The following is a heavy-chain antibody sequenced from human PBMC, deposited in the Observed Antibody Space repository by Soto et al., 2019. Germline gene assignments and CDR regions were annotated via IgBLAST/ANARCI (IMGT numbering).Heavy chain of an antibody. CDR1: GGSISSYY. V-gene: IGHV4-59*01. Sequence: QVQLQESGPGLVKPSETLSLTCTVSGGSISSYYWSWIRQPPGKGLEWIGYIYYSGSTNYNPSLKSRVTISVDTSKNQFSLMLSSVTAADTAVYYCARIAALWDRWFDPWGQGTLVTVSS. CDR3: ARIAALWDRWFDP. J-gene: IGHJ5*02. D-gene: IGHD6-6*01. CDR2: IYYSGST.